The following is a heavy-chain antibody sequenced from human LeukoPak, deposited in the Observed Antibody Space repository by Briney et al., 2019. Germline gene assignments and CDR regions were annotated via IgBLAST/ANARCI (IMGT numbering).Heavy chain of an antibody. CDR3: AKDRHDFWSGYDY. CDR2: ISGSGGST. V-gene: IGHV3-23*01. J-gene: IGHJ4*02. D-gene: IGHD3-3*01. Sequence: GGSLRLSCAASGFTFSSYAVSWVRQAPGKGLEWVSAISGSGGSTYYADSVKGRFTISRDNSKNTLYLQMNSLRAEDTAVYYCAKDRHDFWSGYDYWGQGTLVTVSS. CDR1: GFTFSSYA.